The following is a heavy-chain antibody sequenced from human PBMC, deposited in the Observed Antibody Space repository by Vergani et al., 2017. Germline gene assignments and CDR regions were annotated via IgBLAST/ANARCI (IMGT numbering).Heavy chain of an antibody. J-gene: IGHJ5*02. CDR3: AKGPIETYNWNQEGASWFDP. CDR1: GFTFSNSA. CDR2: ISGHGDRT. Sequence: EVHLLESGGGQVEAGGSLRLSCVASGFTFSNSAMSWVRQTSGKGLEWVSAISGHGDRTYYADSVKGRFTISRDNSKNTVYLQMNSLRAEDTAVYYCAKGPIETYNWNQEGASWFDPWGQGTLVTVSS. D-gene: IGHD1-1*01. V-gene: IGHV3-23*01.